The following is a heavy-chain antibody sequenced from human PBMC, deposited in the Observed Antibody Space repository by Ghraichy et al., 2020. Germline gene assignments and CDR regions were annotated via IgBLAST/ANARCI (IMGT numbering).Heavy chain of an antibody. CDR2: IYYSGST. CDR1: GGSISSYY. CDR3: AREGVTPGDYYGMDV. Sequence: SETLSLTCTVSGGSISSYYWSWIRQPPGKGLEWIGYIYYSGSTNYNPSLKSRVTISVDTSKNQFSLKPSSVTAADTAVYYCAREGVTPGDYYGMDVWGQGTTVTVSS. D-gene: IGHD2-21*02. V-gene: IGHV4-59*01. J-gene: IGHJ6*02.